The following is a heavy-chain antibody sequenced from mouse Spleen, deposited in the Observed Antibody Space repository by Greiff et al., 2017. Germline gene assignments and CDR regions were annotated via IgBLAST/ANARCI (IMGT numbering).Heavy chain of an antibody. CDR1: GYTFTSYW. CDR2: IYPGSGST. J-gene: IGHJ2*01. D-gene: IGHD1-1*01. CDR3: AREEITTVLDY. V-gene: IGHV1-55*01. Sequence: QVQLKQPGAELVKPGASVKMSCKASGYTFTSYWITWVKQRPGQGLEWIGDIYPGSGSTNYNEKFKSKATLTVDTSSSTAYMQLSSLTSEDSAVYYCAREEITTVLDYWGQGTTLTVSS.